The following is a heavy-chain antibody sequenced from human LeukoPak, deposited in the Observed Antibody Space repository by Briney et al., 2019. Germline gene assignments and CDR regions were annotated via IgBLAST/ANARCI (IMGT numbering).Heavy chain of an antibody. CDR1: GGTFSSYA. CDR3: ARPSLSSGPYDY. CDR2: IIPIFGTA. J-gene: IGHJ4*02. Sequence: SVKVSCKASGGTFSSYAISWVRQAPGQGLEWMGGIIPIFGTAKYAQKFQGRVTITADESTSAAYMELSSLRSEDTAVYYCARPSLSSGPYDYWGQGTLVTVSS. V-gene: IGHV1-69*13. D-gene: IGHD6-19*01.